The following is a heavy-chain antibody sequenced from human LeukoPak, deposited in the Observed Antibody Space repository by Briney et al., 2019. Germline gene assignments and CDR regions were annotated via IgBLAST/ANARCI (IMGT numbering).Heavy chain of an antibody. Sequence: SQTLSLTCTVSGGSISSGSSYWSWIRQPAGKGLEWIGRIYSRGSTNYNPSLKSRVTISLNTSKNQFSLKLSSVTAADTAVYYCARLSGDYYDSSGPDYWGQGTLVTVSS. J-gene: IGHJ4*02. CDR3: ARLSGDYYDSSGPDY. CDR1: GGSISSGSSY. CDR2: IYSRGST. V-gene: IGHV4-61*02. D-gene: IGHD3-22*01.